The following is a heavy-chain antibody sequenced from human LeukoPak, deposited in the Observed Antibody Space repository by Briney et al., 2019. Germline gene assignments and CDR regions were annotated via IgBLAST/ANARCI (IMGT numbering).Heavy chain of an antibody. V-gene: IGHV4-59*08. D-gene: IGHD6-13*01. Sequence: PSETLSLTCTVSGGSISSYYWSWIRQPPGKGLEWIGYIYYSGSTNYNPSLKSRVTISVDTSKNHFSLKLSSMTAADTAVYYCAKTDTAGPTPYYYYGMDVWGQGTTVTVSS. J-gene: IGHJ6*02. CDR2: IYYSGST. CDR3: AKTDTAGPTPYYYYGMDV. CDR1: GGSISSYY.